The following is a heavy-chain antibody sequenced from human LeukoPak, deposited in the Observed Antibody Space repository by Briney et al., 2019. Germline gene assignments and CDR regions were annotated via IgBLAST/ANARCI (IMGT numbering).Heavy chain of an antibody. V-gene: IGHV3-30*18. CDR2: ISFDGSNE. CDR1: GFTFSSYG. CDR3: AKNLYCGGGSCYPSALGMDV. J-gene: IGHJ6*02. D-gene: IGHD2-15*01. Sequence: GGSLRLSCAASGFTFSSYGMHWVRQAPGKGLEWVAFISFDGSNEYYTDSVKGRFTISRDNSKNTLFLQMNSLRAEDTAVYYCAKNLYCGGGSCYPSALGMDVWGQGTTVTVSS.